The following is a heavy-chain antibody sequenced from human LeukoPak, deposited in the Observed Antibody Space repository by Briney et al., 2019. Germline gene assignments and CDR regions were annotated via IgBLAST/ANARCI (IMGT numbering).Heavy chain of an antibody. V-gene: IGHV1-2*02. CDR3: ARDYDSSGYYYP. D-gene: IGHD3-22*01. CDR2: INPNSGGT. CDR1: GYTFTGYY. J-gene: IGHJ5*02. Sequence: ASVKVSCKASGYTFTGYYMRWVRQAPGQGLEWMGWINPNSGGTNYAQKFQGRVTMTRDTSISTAYMELSRLRSDDTAVYYCARDYDSSGYYYPWGQGTLVTVSS.